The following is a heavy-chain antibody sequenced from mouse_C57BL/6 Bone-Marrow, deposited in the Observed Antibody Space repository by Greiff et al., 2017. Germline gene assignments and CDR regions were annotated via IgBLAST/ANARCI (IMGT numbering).Heavy chain of an antibody. CDR3: ARGVYYGNYPLYYYAMDY. D-gene: IGHD2-1*01. Sequence: QLQLQQPGAELVMPGASVKLSCKASGYTFTSYWMHWVKQRPGQGLEWIGEIDPSDSYTNYNQKFKGKSTLTVDKSSSTAYMQLSSLTSEDSAVYYCARGVYYGNYPLYYYAMDYWGQGTSVTVSS. J-gene: IGHJ4*01. V-gene: IGHV1-69*01. CDR2: IDPSDSYT. CDR1: GYTFTSYW.